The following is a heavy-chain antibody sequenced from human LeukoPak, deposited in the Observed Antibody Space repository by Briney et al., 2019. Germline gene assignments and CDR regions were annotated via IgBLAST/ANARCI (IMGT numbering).Heavy chain of an antibody. CDR1: GFTFSRYT. J-gene: IGHJ5*02. CDR3: ARDRAGSSSWYEGWFDP. D-gene: IGHD6-13*01. V-gene: IGHV3-21*04. Sequence: GGSLRLSCAASGFTFSRYTMIWVRQAPGKGLEWVSSISSSSGYIYYADSVKGRFTISRDNAKNSLYLQMNSLTTEDTAVYYCARDRAGSSSWYEGWFDPWGQGTLVTVSS. CDR2: ISSSSGYI.